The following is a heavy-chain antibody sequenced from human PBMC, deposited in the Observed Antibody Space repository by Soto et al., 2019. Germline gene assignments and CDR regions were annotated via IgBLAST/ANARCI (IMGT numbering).Heavy chain of an antibody. Sequence: PGGSLRLSCAISGFTFSTYWMAWARQAPGKGLEWVANIKPDGSDKYYVDSVKGRFTISRDNAKNSLYLQMNSLRAEDTAVYYCEREGRLLGVFDFWGKGTLVPVSS. D-gene: IGHD2-15*01. J-gene: IGHJ3*01. V-gene: IGHV3-7*01. CDR3: EREGRLLGVFDF. CDR2: IKPDGSDK. CDR1: GFTFSTYW.